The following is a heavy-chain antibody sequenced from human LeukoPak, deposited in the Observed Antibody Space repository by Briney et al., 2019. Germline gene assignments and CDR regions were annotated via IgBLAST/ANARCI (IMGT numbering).Heavy chain of an antibody. Sequence: SGTLSLTCTVSGGSISSYYWSCIRHRPGKGLEWVGYIYYSGSTNYNPSLKSRVTISVDTSKNQFSLKLGSVTAADTAVYYCARQVMVRGVIIDYWGQGTLVTVSS. J-gene: IGHJ4*02. V-gene: IGHV4-59*08. D-gene: IGHD3-10*01. CDR1: GGSISSYY. CDR3: ARQVMVRGVIIDY. CDR2: IYYSGST.